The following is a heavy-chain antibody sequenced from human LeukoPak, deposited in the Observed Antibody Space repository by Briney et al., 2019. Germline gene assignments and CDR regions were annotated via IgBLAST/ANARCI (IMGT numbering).Heavy chain of an antibody. D-gene: IGHD3-10*01. J-gene: IGHJ4*01. Sequence: PGGSLRLSCAASGFTVSSYAMNWVRQAPGKGLEWVATISTSGGSTYYADFVKGRFTISRDNSKNTLYLQMNSLKIEDTAVYYCTKLARAPRDFDYWGQGTLVTVSS. CDR2: ISTSGGST. CDR1: GFTVSSYA. V-gene: IGHV3-23*01. CDR3: TKLARAPRDFDY.